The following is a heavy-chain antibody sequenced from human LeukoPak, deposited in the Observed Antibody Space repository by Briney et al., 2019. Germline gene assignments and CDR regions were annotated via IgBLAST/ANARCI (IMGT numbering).Heavy chain of an antibody. CDR1: GDSISSATYY. D-gene: IGHD6-13*01. V-gene: IGHV4-39*07. CDR2: INHNGST. J-gene: IGHJ4*02. Sequence: SQTLSLTCTVSGDSISSATYYWSWIRQPPGKGLEWIGEINHNGSTNYNPSLKSRVTISVDTSKNQFSLKLSSVTAADTAVYYCASMAIADYFDYWGQGTLVTVSS. CDR3: ASMAIADYFDY.